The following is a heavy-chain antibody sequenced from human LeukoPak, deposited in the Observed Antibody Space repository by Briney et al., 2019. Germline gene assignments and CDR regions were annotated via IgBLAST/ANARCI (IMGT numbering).Heavy chain of an antibody. Sequence: GGSLRLSYVASGFTFSDHYMDWVRQAPGKGLEWIARSRNKVNADLTEYAASVKGRFTISRDESMNSLYLRMNSLKIEDTAVYYCTRGRFGEPDYWGQGTLVTVSS. V-gene: IGHV3-72*01. D-gene: IGHD3-10*01. CDR1: GFTFSDHY. J-gene: IGHJ4*02. CDR2: SRNKVNADLT. CDR3: TRGRFGEPDY.